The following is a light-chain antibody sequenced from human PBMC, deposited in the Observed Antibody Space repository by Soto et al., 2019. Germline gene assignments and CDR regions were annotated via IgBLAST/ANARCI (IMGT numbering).Light chain of an antibody. CDR3: SSYAGSNHYV. Sequence: QSVLTQPPSASESPGQSVTISCTGTSSDVGGYNYVSWYQQHPGKAPKLMIFEVSERPSGVPDRFVGSKSGNTASLTVSGLQAEDEADYYCSSYAGSNHYVFGSGTKVTVL. CDR1: SSDVGGYNY. V-gene: IGLV2-8*01. J-gene: IGLJ1*01. CDR2: EVS.